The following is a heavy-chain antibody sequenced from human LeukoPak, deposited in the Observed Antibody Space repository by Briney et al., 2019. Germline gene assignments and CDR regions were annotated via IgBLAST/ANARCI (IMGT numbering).Heavy chain of an antibody. J-gene: IGHJ4*02. Sequence: ASVKVSCKASGYTFTSYGIAWVRQAPGQGLEWMGWISGYYGDTKYAQNLQGRVTMTIDISTSTTYMELRSLRADDTAVYYCARDSVAAGFGEFWGQGTLVTVSS. CDR1: GYTFTSYG. D-gene: IGHD3-10*01. CDR2: ISGYYGDT. V-gene: IGHV1-18*01. CDR3: ARDSVAAGFGEF.